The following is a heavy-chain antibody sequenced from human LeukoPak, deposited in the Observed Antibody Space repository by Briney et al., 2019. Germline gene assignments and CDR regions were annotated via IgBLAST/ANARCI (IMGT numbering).Heavy chain of an antibody. V-gene: IGHV1-18*01. CDR3: ARDPARRGWNYYYGMDV. Sequence: ASVKVSCKASGYTFTSYGISWVRQAPGQGLAWMGWISAYNGNTNYAQKLQGRVTMTTDTSTSTAYMELRSLRSDDTAVHYCARDPARRGWNYYYGMDVWGQGTTVTVSS. CDR1: GYTFTSYG. CDR2: ISAYNGNT. J-gene: IGHJ6*02. D-gene: IGHD6-6*01.